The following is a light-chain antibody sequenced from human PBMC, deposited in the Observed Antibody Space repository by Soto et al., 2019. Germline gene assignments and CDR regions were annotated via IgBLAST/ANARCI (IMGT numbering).Light chain of an antibody. V-gene: IGLV2-14*03. CDR3: SSYTTSSTYV. Sequence: QSALTQPASVSGSPGQSITISCTGTSSDVGYYNYVSWYQHHPGKAPKLIIYDVSSRPSGVSDRFSGSKSGNTASLTISGLQAEDEAEYYCSSYTTSSTYVFGIGTKLTVL. CDR2: DVS. CDR1: SSDVGYYNY. J-gene: IGLJ1*01.